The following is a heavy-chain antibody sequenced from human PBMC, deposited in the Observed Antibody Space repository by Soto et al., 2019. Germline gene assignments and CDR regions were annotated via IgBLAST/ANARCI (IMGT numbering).Heavy chain of an antibody. D-gene: IGHD3-9*01. CDR1: GGSISSGDYY. CDR3: AGDDILTGYPT. V-gene: IGHV4-30-4*01. CDR2: IYYSGST. J-gene: IGHJ5*02. Sequence: SETLSLTXTVSGGSISSGDYYWSWIRQPPGKGLEWIGYIYYSGSTYYNPSLKSRVTISVDTSKNQFSLKLSSVTAADTAVYYCAGDDILTGYPTWGQGTLVTVSS.